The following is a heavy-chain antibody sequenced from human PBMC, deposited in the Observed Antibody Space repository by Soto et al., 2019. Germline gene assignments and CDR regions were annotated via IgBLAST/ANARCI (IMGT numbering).Heavy chain of an antibody. D-gene: IGHD1-26*01. CDR3: AREEYRKGELGGGGDYYYYYGMDV. J-gene: IGHJ6*02. V-gene: IGHV1-18*04. CDR1: GYTFTSYG. Sequence: QVQLVQSGAEVKKPGASVKVSCKASGYTFTSYGISWVRQAPGQGLEWMGWISAYNGNTNYAQKLQGRVTMTTDTPPGAAKMGGRRLRSDDRGVYYCAREEYRKGELGGGGDYYYYYGMDVWGQGTTVTVSS. CDR2: ISAYNGNT.